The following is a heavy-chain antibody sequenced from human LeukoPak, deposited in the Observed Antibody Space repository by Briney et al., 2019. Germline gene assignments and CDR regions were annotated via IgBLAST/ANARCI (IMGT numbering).Heavy chain of an antibody. CDR2: IWYDGRTQ. Sequence: GRSQRLSRAASVYTFSIYDKHCASHPPAKGREWGADIWYDGRTQYYVDSVKERLTIHRDNSKNTLYVQMESLSAQDTALYYCARDFYGADASVYYLDYWGQGALVTVSS. CDR3: ARDFYGADASVYYLDY. CDR1: VYTFSIYD. J-gene: IGHJ4*02. V-gene: IGHV3-33*08. D-gene: IGHD3-22*01.